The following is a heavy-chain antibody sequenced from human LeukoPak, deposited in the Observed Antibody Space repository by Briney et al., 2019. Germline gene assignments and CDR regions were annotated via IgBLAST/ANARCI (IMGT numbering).Heavy chain of an antibody. CDR2: IWYDGSNK. D-gene: IGHD3-10*01. Sequence: PGRSLRLSCAASGFTFSSYGMHWVRQAPGKGLEWVAVIWYDGSNKYYADSVKGRFTISRDNSKNTLYLQMNSLRAEDTAVYYCARGVVGVVRGARGGYFDYWGQGTLVTVSS. V-gene: IGHV3-33*08. CDR3: ARGVVGVVRGARGGYFDY. J-gene: IGHJ4*02. CDR1: GFTFSSYG.